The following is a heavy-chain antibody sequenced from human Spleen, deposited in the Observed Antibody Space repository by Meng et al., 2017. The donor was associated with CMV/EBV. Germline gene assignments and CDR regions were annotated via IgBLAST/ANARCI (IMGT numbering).Heavy chain of an antibody. J-gene: IGHJ6*02. CDR3: ARVASPNHYTSDSYVLYGLDV. CDR2: INPNSGDT. Sequence: ASVKVSCKASGYTFTDYFVHWVRQAPGQGLEWLGYINPNSGDTTSTQNFQGRVTMTRDTSIMTAYMELTSRTSDDTAVYYCARVASPNHYTSDSYVLYGLDVWGQGTTVTVSS. CDR1: GYTFTDYF. V-gene: IGHV1-2*02. D-gene: IGHD2-21*02.